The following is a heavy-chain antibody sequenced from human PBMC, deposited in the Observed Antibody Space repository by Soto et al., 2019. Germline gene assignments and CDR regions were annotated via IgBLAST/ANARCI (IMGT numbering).Heavy chain of an antibody. CDR2: IKQDGSEK. Sequence: GGSLRLSCAASGFTFSSYWMSWVRQAPGKGLEWVANIKQDGSEKYYVDSVKGRFTISRDNAKNSLYLQMNSLRAEDTAVYYCARVTGNWNDEPDYYYMDVWGKGTTVTVSS. D-gene: IGHD1-20*01. V-gene: IGHV3-7*01. CDR3: ARVTGNWNDEPDYYYMDV. CDR1: GFTFSSYW. J-gene: IGHJ6*03.